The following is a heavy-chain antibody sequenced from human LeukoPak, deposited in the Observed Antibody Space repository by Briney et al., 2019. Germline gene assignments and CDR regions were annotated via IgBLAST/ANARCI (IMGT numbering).Heavy chain of an antibody. CDR1: GGSISSYY. D-gene: IGHD6-19*01. Sequence: SETLSLTCTVSGGSISSYYWSWIRQPAGKGLEWIGRIYTSGSTNYNPSLKSRVTISVDTSKNQFSLKLSSVTAADTAVYYCARDPKSAVAADWFDPWGQGTLVTVSS. V-gene: IGHV4-4*07. CDR3: ARDPKSAVAADWFDP. J-gene: IGHJ5*01. CDR2: IYTSGST.